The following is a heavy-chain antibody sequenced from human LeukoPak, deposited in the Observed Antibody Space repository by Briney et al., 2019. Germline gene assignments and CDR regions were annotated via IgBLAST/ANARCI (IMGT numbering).Heavy chain of an antibody. D-gene: IGHD3-3*01. CDR2: IYTGGST. Sequence: SETLSLTCTVSGGSISSGNYYWSWIRQPAGKGLECIGHIYTGGSTNYNPSLKSRVTMSVDTSKNQFSLNLSSMTAADTAVYYCARDSLYNFWSGYYHTTYYFDYWGQGTLVTVSS. J-gene: IGHJ4*02. CDR3: ARDSLYNFWSGYYHTTYYFDY. CDR1: GGSISSGNYY. V-gene: IGHV4-61*09.